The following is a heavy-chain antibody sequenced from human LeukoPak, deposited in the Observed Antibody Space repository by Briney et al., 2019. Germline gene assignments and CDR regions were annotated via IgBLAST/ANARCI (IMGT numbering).Heavy chain of an antibody. D-gene: IGHD6-19*01. V-gene: IGHV3-23*01. CDR2: ISDSGSIT. CDR1: GFAFSSLA. J-gene: IGHJ4*02. CDR3: AKDARRTNGWYYFDY. Sequence: TGGSLRLSCAASGFAFSSLAMGWVRQAPGKGLEWVSVISDSGSITYYADSVKGRFTISRDNSKNTLFLQVSSLGAEDTAVYYCAKDARRTNGWYYFDYWGQGTLVTVSS.